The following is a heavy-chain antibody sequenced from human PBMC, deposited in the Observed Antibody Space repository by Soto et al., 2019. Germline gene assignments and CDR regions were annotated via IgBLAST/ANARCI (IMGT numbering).Heavy chain of an antibody. D-gene: IGHD6-19*01. CDR1: GFTFSGYG. J-gene: IGHJ4*01. CDR3: AKEIRVAGDLDY. Sequence: QAGGSLRLSCVASGFTFSGYGIHWVRQAPGKGLEWVAVISNDGNKQYYADSVKGRFTISRDNSKNTLYLQMDSLRPGDTAVYYCAKEIRVAGDLDYWGHGTLVTVSS. V-gene: IGHV3-30*18. CDR2: ISNDGNKQ.